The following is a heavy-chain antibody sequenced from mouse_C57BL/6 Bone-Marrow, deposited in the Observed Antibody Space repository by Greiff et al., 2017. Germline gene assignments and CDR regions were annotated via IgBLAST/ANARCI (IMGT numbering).Heavy chain of an antibody. CDR2: IWSGGST. D-gene: IGHD2-4*01. CDR3: ARPIYYDYHYAMDY. V-gene: IGHV2-2*01. CDR1: GFSLTSYG. J-gene: IGHJ4*01. Sequence: VQLQQSGPGLVQPSQSLSITCTVSGFSLTSYGVHWVRQSPGKGLEWLGVIWSGGSTDYNAAFISRLSISKDNSKSQVFFKMNSLQADDTAIYYCARPIYYDYHYAMDYWGQGTSVTVSS.